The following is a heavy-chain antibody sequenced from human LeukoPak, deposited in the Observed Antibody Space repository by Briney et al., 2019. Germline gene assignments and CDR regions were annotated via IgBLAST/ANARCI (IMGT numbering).Heavy chain of an antibody. CDR1: GFTFSDPY. V-gene: IGHV3-11*04. Sequence: GGSLRLSCEASGFTFSDPYMSWIRQAPGKGLECLSYISGSGTDINYADSVRGRFTISRDNAKNLLYLQVNDLRLEDTAVYYCARTARHLDYWGQGTLVTVSS. J-gene: IGHJ4*02. D-gene: IGHD5-18*01. CDR2: ISGSGTDI. CDR3: ARTARHLDY.